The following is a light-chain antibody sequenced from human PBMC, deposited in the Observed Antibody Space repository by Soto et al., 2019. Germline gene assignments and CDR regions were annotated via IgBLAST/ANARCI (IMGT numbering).Light chain of an antibody. J-gene: IGLJ1*01. CDR1: SSDVGGYNY. V-gene: IGLV2-14*01. CDR3: SSYTSSTTLG. Sequence: QSVLTQPASVSGSPGQSITISCTGTSSDVGGYNYVSWYQQHPGKAPKLIIYEVSNRPSGVSNRFSGSKSGNTPSLTISGLQAEDEADYYCSSYTSSTTLGFGTGTKVTVL. CDR2: EVS.